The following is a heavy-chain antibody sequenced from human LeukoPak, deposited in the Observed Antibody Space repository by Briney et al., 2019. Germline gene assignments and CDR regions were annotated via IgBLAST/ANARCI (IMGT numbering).Heavy chain of an antibody. V-gene: IGHV4-4*09. Sequence: SETLSLTCTVSGGSISSYYWSWIRQPPGKGLEWIGYIYTSGSTNYNPSLKSRVTISVDTSKNQFPLKLSSVTAADTAVYYCARQGFYCSSTCCNLGFFDYWGQGTLVTVSS. J-gene: IGHJ4*02. D-gene: IGHD2-2*01. CDR2: IYTSGST. CDR1: GGSISSYY. CDR3: ARQGFYCSSTCCNLGFFDY.